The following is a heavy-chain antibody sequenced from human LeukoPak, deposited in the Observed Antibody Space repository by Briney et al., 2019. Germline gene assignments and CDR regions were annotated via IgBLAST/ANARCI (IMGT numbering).Heavy chain of an antibody. Sequence: GGSLRLSCAASGFTFSSFWMSWVRQAPGKGLEWVASIKQDGTEKYYVDSVKGRFTISRGNAKNSLFLQMNSLRAEDTAVYYCARDPAYSSSWYSDYWGQGTLVTVSS. J-gene: IGHJ4*02. V-gene: IGHV3-7*01. CDR1: GFTFSSFW. CDR2: IKQDGTEK. CDR3: ARDPAYSSSWYSDY. D-gene: IGHD6-13*01.